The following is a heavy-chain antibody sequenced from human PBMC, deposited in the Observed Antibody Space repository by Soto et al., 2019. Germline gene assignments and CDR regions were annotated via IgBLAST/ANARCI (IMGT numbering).Heavy chain of an antibody. Sequence: ASVKVSCKASGGTFSSYAISWVRQAPGQGLEWMGGIIPIFGTANYAQKFQGRVTITADKSTSTAYMELSSLRSEDTAVYYCARDPKSYGYLEHFDYWGQGTLVTVSS. J-gene: IGHJ4*02. CDR3: ARDPKSYGYLEHFDY. CDR1: GGTFSSYA. CDR2: IIPIFGTA. V-gene: IGHV1-69*06. D-gene: IGHD5-18*01.